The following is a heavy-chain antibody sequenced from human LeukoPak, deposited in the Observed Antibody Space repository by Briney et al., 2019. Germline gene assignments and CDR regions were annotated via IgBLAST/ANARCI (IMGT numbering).Heavy chain of an antibody. J-gene: IGHJ4*02. D-gene: IGHD3-3*01. CDR1: GFTFSSYW. CDR3: AREVYDFWSGFPDY. CDR2: INSDGSST. V-gene: IGHV3-74*01. Sequence: GGSLRLSCAASGFTFSSYWMHWVRQAPGKGLVWVSRINSDGSSTSYADSVKGRFTISRDNARNTLYLQMNSLRAEDTAVYYCAREVYDFWSGFPDYWGQGTLVTVSS.